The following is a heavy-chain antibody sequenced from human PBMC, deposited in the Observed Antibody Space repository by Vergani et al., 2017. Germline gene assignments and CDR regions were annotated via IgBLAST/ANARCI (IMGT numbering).Heavy chain of an antibody. J-gene: IGHJ4*02. D-gene: IGHD2-21*02. CDR1: GFTFDDYG. V-gene: IGHV3-48*03. CDR2: ISSSGSTI. CDR3: AKEGAWLVTRFFDY. Sequence: EAYLVQSGGGLVTPGGSLRLSCAASGFTFDDYGMNWVRQAPGKGLEWVSYISSSGSTIYYADSVKGRFTISRDNAKNSLYLQMNSLRAEDTAVYYCAKEGAWLVTRFFDYWGQGTLVTVSS.